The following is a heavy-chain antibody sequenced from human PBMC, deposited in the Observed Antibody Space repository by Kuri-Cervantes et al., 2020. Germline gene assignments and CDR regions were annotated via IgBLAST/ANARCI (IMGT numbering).Heavy chain of an antibody. D-gene: IGHD2-8*01. CDR1: GFTFDDYA. J-gene: IGHJ4*02. CDR2: ISWNSNKI. Sequence: LTCVASGFTFDDYAMHWVRQVPGKGLEWVSGISWNSNKIGYADSVKGRFTISRENARNSLYLQMNSLRAEDTALYYCAKDSRPKGYCTNDICPKFDYWGQGTLVTVSS. V-gene: IGHV3-9*01. CDR3: AKDSRPKGYCTNDICPKFDY.